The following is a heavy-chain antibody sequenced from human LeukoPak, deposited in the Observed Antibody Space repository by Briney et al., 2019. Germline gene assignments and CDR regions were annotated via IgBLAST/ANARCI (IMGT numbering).Heavy chain of an antibody. J-gene: IGHJ5*01. V-gene: IGHV3-23*01. CDR1: GFTFSSDA. Sequence: GGSLRLSCAASGFTFSSDAMTWVRQAPGKGLEWVSTIRANGGGTHYAESLRGRFTISRDNSKSTVYLQMNSLRAEDTAVYYCSKGQELDDGVFESWGRGDLVTVSS. D-gene: IGHD6-13*01. CDR3: SKGQELDDGVFES. CDR2: IRANGGGT.